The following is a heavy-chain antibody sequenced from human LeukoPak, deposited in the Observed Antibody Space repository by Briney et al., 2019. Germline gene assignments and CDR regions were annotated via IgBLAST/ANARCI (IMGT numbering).Heavy chain of an antibody. V-gene: IGHV3-23*01. J-gene: IGHJ1*01. D-gene: IGHD6-6*01. CDR1: GFSFSSHA. Sequence: GGSLRLSCSASGFSFSSHAMTWVRQAPGKGLEWVSGVSGGGDSTYYADSVKGRFTISRDNSKNTLHLQMNSLRAEDTAVYYCATFLAVIAARDSLYFQHWSQGTLVSVSS. CDR2: VSGGGDST. CDR3: ATFLAVIAARDSLYFQH.